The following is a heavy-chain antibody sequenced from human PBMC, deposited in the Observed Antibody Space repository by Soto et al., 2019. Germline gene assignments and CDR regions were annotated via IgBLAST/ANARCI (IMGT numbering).Heavy chain of an antibody. CDR1: GFSLSTSRVG. Sequence: QITLKESGPTLVKPTQTLTLTCTFSGFSLSTSRVGVGWIRQPPGKALEWLAVIYWDDAKTYRPSLKSRLTHTKDTSKNQVALTMTTMYPVDTATYYCAHAYGGRSLYWGQGTLITVSS. J-gene: IGHJ4*02. D-gene: IGHD1-26*01. V-gene: IGHV2-5*02. CDR3: AHAYGGRSLY. CDR2: IYWDDAK.